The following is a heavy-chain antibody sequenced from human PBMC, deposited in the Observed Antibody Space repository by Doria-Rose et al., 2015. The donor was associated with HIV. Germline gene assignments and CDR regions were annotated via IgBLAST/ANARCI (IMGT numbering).Heavy chain of an antibody. CDR3: ARFRPSRGIYYSLDV. CDR1: ISSYY. D-gene: IGHD3-10*01. J-gene: IGHJ6*03. CDR2: IYSSGST. V-gene: IGHV4-4*09. Sequence: ISSYYWNWIRQPPGKGLEWIGYIYSSGSTHYNSSLKGRVTISIDTSKNQFSLKLSSVTAADTAVYYCARFRPSRGIYYSLDVWGKGTTVTVSS.